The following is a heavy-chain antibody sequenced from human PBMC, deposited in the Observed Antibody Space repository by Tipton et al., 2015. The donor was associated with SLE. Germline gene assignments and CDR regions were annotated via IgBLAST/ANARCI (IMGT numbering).Heavy chain of an antibody. V-gene: IGHV4-61*02. Sequence: TLSLTCTVSGGSISSGSYYWSWIRQPAGKGLEWIGRIYTSGSTNYNPSLKSRVTISVDTSKNQFSLKLSSVTAADTAVYYCARDSVWVQGVKGAFDIWGQGTMVTVSS. CDR2: IYTSGST. CDR1: GGSISSGSYY. J-gene: IGHJ3*02. CDR3: ARDSVWVQGVKGAFDI. D-gene: IGHD3-10*01.